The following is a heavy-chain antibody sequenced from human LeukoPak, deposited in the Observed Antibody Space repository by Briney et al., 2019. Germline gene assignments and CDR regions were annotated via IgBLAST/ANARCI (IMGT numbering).Heavy chain of an antibody. Sequence: GASVKVSCKASGYSFTSNDMHWVRQAPGQGLEWMGIINPSGGSTTYAQKFQGRVTMTRDTSTSTVYTELSSLRSEDTAVYYCAREGYDILTGYPMFDYWGQGTLVTVSS. CDR3: AREGYDILTGYPMFDY. J-gene: IGHJ4*02. CDR1: GYSFTSND. D-gene: IGHD3-9*01. V-gene: IGHV1-46*01. CDR2: INPSGGST.